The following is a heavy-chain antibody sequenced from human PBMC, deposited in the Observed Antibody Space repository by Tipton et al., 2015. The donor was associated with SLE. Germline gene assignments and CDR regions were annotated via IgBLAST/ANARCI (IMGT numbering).Heavy chain of an antibody. CDR3: ARAKRDDYYYYGMDV. J-gene: IGHJ6*02. CDR1: GGSISSYY. Sequence: TLSLTCTVSGGSISSYYWSWIRQPPGKGLEWIGNIYYSGSTNYNPSFKSRVTISADTSKNQFSLKLSSVTAADTAVYYCARAKRDDYYYYGMDVWGQGTTVTVSS. CDR2: IYYSGST. D-gene: IGHD3-16*01. V-gene: IGHV4-59*12.